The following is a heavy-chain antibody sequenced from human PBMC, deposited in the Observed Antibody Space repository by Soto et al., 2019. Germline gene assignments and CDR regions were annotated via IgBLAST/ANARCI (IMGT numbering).Heavy chain of an antibody. CDR1: GYTCTSYA. J-gene: IGHJ6*02. CDR2: INAGNGNT. CDR3: ARGHGTPRSYYYYYGMDV. V-gene: IGHV1-3*01. D-gene: IGHD1-1*01. Sequence: QVQLVQSGGAGKKPGASVKVACKASGYTCTSYAMHWVRQAPGQRHEWMGWINAGNGNTKYSQKFQGRVTITRDTSASTAYMELSSLRSEDTAVYYCARGHGTPRSYYYYYGMDVGGQGTTVTVSS.